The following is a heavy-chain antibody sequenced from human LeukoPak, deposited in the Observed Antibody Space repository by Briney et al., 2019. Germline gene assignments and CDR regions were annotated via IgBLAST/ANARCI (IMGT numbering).Heavy chain of an antibody. CDR2: IHYSGIT. V-gene: IGHV4-59*08. CDR3: ARHDLRGGAFDI. J-gene: IGHJ3*02. Sequence: PSGTLSLICTVSGDSSSRYHWSWIRQPPGKGLEYIGYIHYSGITNYNPSLKSRVTISVDTSKNQFSLKLSSLTVADTAVYYCARHDLRGGAFDIWGQGTMVTVSS. D-gene: IGHD3/OR15-3a*01. CDR1: GDSSSRYH.